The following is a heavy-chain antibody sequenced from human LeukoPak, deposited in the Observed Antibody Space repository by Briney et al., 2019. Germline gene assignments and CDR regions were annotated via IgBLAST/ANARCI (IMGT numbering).Heavy chain of an antibody. Sequence: ASVKVSCKASGYTFTSYYMHWVRQAPGQGLEWMGIINPSGGSTSYAQKFQGRVTMTRDTSTSTAYMELRSLRSDDTAVYYCASPNYYDSSGYYDWGQGTLVTVSS. D-gene: IGHD3-22*01. CDR2: INPSGGST. CDR1: GYTFTSYY. CDR3: ASPNYYDSSGYYD. J-gene: IGHJ4*02. V-gene: IGHV1-46*01.